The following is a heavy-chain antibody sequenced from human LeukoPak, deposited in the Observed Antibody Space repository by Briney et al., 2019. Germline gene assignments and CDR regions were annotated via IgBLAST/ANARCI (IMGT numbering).Heavy chain of an antibody. CDR2: ISSSSSTI. V-gene: IGHV3-48*01. J-gene: IGHJ4*02. CDR3: ARELYSSSSYFDY. Sequence: GGSLRLSCAASGFTFRSYSMNWVRQAPGKGLEWVSYISSSSSTIYYADSVKGRFTISRDNAKNSLYLQMNSLRAEDTAVYHCARELYSSSSYFDYWGQGTLVTVSS. D-gene: IGHD6-6*01. CDR1: GFTFRSYS.